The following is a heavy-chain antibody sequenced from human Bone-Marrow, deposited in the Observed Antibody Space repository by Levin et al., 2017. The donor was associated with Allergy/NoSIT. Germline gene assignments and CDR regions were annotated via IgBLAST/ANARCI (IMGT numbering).Heavy chain of an antibody. CDR1: GFTFSSYA. V-gene: IGHV3-23*01. Sequence: GESLKISCAASGFTFSSYAMSWVRQTPGKGPEWVSTITKNGDTTYYADSVQGRFTISRDNSKNTLYLQMDSLRAEDTALYYCVQDPVGTTKFDYWGQGVLVTVSS. CDR3: VQDPVGTTKFDY. D-gene: IGHD1-26*01. CDR2: ITKNGDTT. J-gene: IGHJ4*02.